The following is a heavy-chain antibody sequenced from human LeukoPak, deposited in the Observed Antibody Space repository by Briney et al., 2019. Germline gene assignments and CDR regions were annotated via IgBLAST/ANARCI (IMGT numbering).Heavy chain of an antibody. CDR3: ARVGEGCFDH. CDR2: IYYSGNT. CDR1: GGSISSYY. V-gene: IGHV4-59*01. J-gene: IGHJ4*02. Sequence: PSETLSLTCTVSGGSISSYYWSWLRQPPRKGLEWIGYIYYSGNTNYNPSLKTRVTISIDTSKNQFSLRLRSVTAADTALYYCARVGEGCFDHWGEGTLATVSS.